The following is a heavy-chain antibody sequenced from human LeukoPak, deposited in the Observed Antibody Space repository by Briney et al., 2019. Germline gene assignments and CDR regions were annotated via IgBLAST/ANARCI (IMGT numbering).Heavy chain of an antibody. J-gene: IGHJ3*02. V-gene: IGHV3-23*01. CDR3: AKDRWGGDAFDI. CDR1: GFTFSSSA. Sequence: PGGSLRLSCAASGFTFSSSALSWVRQAPGEGLEWVSAISGGGGSTYYADSVKGRFTISRDNSKNTLYLQMNSLRAEDTALYYCAKDRWGGDAFDIWGQGTMVTVSS. D-gene: IGHD7-27*01. CDR2: ISGGGGST.